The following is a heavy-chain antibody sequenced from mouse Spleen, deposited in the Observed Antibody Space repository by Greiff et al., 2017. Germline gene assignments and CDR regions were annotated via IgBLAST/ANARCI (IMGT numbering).Heavy chain of an antibody. CDR3: TRSRDYDDGFAY. CDR1: GYTFTDYE. J-gene: IGHJ3*01. D-gene: IGHD2-4*01. CDR2: IDPETGGT. Sequence: QVQLKESGAELVRPGASVTLSCKASGYTFTDYEMHWVKQTPVHGLEWIGAIDPETGGTAYNQKFKGKAILTADKSSSTAYMELRSLTSEDSAVYYCTRSRDYDDGFAYWGQGTLVTVSA. V-gene: IGHV1-15*01.